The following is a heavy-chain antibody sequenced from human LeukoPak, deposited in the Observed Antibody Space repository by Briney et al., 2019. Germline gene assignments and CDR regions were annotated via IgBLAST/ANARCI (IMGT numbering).Heavy chain of an antibody. D-gene: IGHD6-13*01. Sequence: GGSLRLSCAASGFTFSSYSMNWVRQAPGKGLEWVSYISSSSSTIYYADSVKGRFTISRDNAKNSLYLQMNSLRAEDTAVYYCARDVSRSIAAAGPEYFQHWGQGSLVTVSS. CDR3: ARDVSRSIAAAGPEYFQH. V-gene: IGHV3-48*04. CDR2: ISSSSSTI. CDR1: GFTFSSYS. J-gene: IGHJ1*01.